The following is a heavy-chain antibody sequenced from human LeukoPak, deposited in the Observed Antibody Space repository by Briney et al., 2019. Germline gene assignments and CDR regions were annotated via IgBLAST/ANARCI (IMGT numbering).Heavy chain of an antibody. CDR3: ARSSSRVYAISQRDWFDP. Sequence: SETLSLTCTVSGGSISSSSYYWSWIRQPPGKGLEWIGYIYYSGSTNYNPSLKSRVTISVDTSKNQFSLKLSSVTAADTAVYYCARSSSRVYAISQRDWFDPWGQGTLVTVSS. V-gene: IGHV4-61*01. CDR2: IYYSGST. CDR1: GGSISSSSYY. D-gene: IGHD2-8*01. J-gene: IGHJ5*02.